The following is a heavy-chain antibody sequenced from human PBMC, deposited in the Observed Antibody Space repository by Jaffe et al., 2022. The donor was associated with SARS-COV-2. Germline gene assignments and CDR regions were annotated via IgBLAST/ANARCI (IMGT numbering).Heavy chain of an antibody. D-gene: IGHD1-26*01. CDR3: ARGWGSHSHNWFDP. Sequence: QVQLQESGPGLVKPSQTLSLTCTVSGGSISSGSYYWSWIRQPAGKGLEWIGRIYTSGSTNYNPSLKSRVTISVDTSKNQFSLKLSSVTAADTAVYYCARGWGSHSHNWFDPWGQGTLVTVSS. J-gene: IGHJ5*02. V-gene: IGHV4-61*02. CDR1: GGSISSGSYY. CDR2: IYTSGST.